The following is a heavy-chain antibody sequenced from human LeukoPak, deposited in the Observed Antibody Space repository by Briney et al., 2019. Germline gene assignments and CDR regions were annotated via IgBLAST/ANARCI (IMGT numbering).Heavy chain of an antibody. V-gene: IGHV1-24*01. CDR1: GYSLTELS. Sequence: GASVKVSCHVSGYSLTELSMHCVRQTLGKGLEWMGAFDPGDAETIYAQKFQGRVTLTEDTSTDTAYMELTSLRAEDTAVYYCATFVPYSDSSDFHIHAFHIWGRGTMVTVSS. CDR3: ATFVPYSDSSDFHIHAFHI. J-gene: IGHJ3*02. D-gene: IGHD3-22*01. CDR2: FDPGDAET.